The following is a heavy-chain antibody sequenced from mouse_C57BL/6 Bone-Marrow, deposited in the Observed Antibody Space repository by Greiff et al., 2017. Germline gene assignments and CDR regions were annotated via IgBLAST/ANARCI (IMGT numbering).Heavy chain of an antibody. CDR3: ARRNYGEN. CDR1: GYTFTSYT. D-gene: IGHD1-1*01. CDR2: INPSSGYT. V-gene: IGHV1-4*01. J-gene: IGHJ2*01. Sequence: VQLQESGAELARPGASVKMSCKASGYTFTSYTMHWVKQRPGQGLEWIGYINPSSGYTKYNQKFKDKATLTADKSSSTAYMQLSSLTSEDSAVXYCARRNYGENWGQGTTLTVSS.